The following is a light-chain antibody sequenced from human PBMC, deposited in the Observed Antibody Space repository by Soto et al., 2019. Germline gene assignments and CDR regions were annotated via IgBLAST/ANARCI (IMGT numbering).Light chain of an antibody. CDR3: SSYAGSNTPYV. J-gene: IGLJ1*01. Sequence: QSALTQPPSASGSPGQSVTISCTGTSSDVGGYNYVSWYQHHPGNAPELVIYEVNKRTSGVPDRFSGSKSGNTASLTVSGLQAEDEADYYCSSYAGSNTPYVFGTGTKLTVL. CDR2: EVN. V-gene: IGLV2-8*01. CDR1: SSDVGGYNY.